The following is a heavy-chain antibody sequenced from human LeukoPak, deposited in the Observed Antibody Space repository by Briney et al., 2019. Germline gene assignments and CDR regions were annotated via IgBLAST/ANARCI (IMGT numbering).Heavy chain of an antibody. J-gene: IGHJ6*03. V-gene: IGHV4-4*07. CDR1: GGSISNYY. CDR2: INTSGST. CDR3: ARCLTKTYYYYYMDV. Sequence: PSETLPLTCTVSGGSISNYYWSWIRQPAGKGLEWIGRINTSGSTHYNSSLKSRVTMSVDSSKNQFSLKLRSVTAADTAVYYCARCLTKTYYYYYMDVWGKGTTVTVSS. D-gene: IGHD3-9*01.